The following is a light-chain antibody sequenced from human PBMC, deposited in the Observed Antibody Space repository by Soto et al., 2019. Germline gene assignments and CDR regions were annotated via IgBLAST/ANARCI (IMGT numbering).Light chain of an antibody. Sequence: DIQMTQSPSSLSTFVGGRVTISCRASQSISSDLNWYQQKPGKAPKLLIYGASTLQSGVPSRFSGSGSGTYFTLTISSLHPEDFATYYCQQSHSTPITFGHGTRLEIK. J-gene: IGKJ5*01. V-gene: IGKV1-39*01. CDR3: QQSHSTPIT. CDR1: QSISSD. CDR2: GAS.